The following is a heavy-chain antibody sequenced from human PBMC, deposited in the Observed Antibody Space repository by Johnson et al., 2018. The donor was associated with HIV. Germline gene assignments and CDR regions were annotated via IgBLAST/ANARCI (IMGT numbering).Heavy chain of an antibody. J-gene: IGHJ3*01. CDR3: ARDGGGTLVLGDEGAFDV. V-gene: IGHV3-33*01. CDR2: IWYDGSNK. Sequence: QVQLVESGGGVVQPGRSLRLSCAASGFTFSSYGMHWVRQAPGKGLEWVAVIWYDGSNKYYSESVKGRFTVSRDNSKNTLYMQMNSLRTEDTAVYYCARDGGGTLVLGDEGAFDVWCQGTMVSVSS. CDR1: GFTFSSYG. D-gene: IGHD3-10*01.